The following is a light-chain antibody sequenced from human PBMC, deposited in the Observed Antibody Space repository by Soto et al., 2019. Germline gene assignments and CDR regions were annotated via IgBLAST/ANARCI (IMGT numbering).Light chain of an antibody. J-gene: IGKJ1*01. CDR1: QTISSW. CDR2: DAS. CDR3: QQYNSYSAT. V-gene: IGKV1-5*01. Sequence: DIQMTQSPSTLSGSVGDRVTITCRASQTISSWLAWYQQKPGKAPKLLIYDASSLESGVPSRFSGSGSGTEFTLTISGLQPDDFATYYCQQYNSYSATFGQGTKVDIK.